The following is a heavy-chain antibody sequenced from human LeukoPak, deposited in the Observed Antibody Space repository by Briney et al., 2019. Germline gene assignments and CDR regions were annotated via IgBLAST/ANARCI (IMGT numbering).Heavy chain of an antibody. CDR3: ARGDYDTSGGGFDI. CDR1: GDNVSSNSAA. CDR2: TYYRSKWFF. J-gene: IGHJ3*02. D-gene: IGHD3-22*01. Sequence: SQTLSLTCVISGDNVSSNSAAWNWIRQSPSGGLEWLGRTYYRSKWFFDYAVSMKSRLTINPDTSQSHFSLQLRSVTPEDTAVYYCARGDYDTSGGGFDIWGQGTLVTVSS. V-gene: IGHV6-1*01.